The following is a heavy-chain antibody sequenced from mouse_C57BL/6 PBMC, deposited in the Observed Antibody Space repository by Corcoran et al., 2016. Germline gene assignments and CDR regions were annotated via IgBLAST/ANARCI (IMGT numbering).Heavy chain of an antibody. CDR1: GYTFTTYG. J-gene: IGHJ2*01. Sequence: QIQLVQSGPELKKPGETVKISCKASGYTFTTYGMSWVKQAPGKGLKWMGWINTYSGVPTYADDFKGRFAFSLETSASTAYLQINNLKNEDTATYFCARFDYDDVYYFDYWGQGTTLTVSS. CDR2: INTYSGVP. V-gene: IGHV9-3*01. D-gene: IGHD2-4*01. CDR3: ARFDYDDVYYFDY.